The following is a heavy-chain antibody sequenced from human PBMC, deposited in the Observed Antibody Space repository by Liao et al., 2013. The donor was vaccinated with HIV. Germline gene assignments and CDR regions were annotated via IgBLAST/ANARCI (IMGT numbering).Heavy chain of an antibody. D-gene: IGHD5-12*01. CDR1: GGSFSGYS. CDR2: INHSGST. V-gene: IGHV4-34*01. CDR3: ARGRTVATTPLAY. Sequence: QVQLQESGPGLLKPSKTLSLTCAVYGGSFSGYSWSWIRQPPGKGLEWIGEINHSGSTNYNPSLKSRLTISVDTSKNQVSLKLDSVTAADTAVYYCARGRTVATTPLAYWGQGTLVTVSS. J-gene: IGHJ4*02.